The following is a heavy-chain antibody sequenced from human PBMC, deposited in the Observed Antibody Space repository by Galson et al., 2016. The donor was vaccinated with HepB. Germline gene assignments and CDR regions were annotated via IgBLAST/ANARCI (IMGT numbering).Heavy chain of an antibody. J-gene: IGHJ3*02. CDR2: ISGSGVGT. V-gene: IGHV3-23*01. Sequence: SLRLSCAGSGFTFGSYAMSWVRQAPGKGLEWVSTISGSGVGTYYADSVKGRFIVSRDNSKNTLYLLMTSLTAEDTAVYYCAKDRTLLVWLEMEPDDALDIWGQGTMVTVSS. D-gene: IGHD3-10*01. CDR1: GFTFGSYA. CDR3: AKDRTLLVWLEMEPDDALDI.